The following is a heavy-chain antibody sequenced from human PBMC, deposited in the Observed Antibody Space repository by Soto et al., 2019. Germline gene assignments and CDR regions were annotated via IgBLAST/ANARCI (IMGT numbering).Heavy chain of an antibody. CDR3: ARADCWSTSCQGAFDI. J-gene: IGHJ3*02. Sequence: PGGSLRLSCAASGFTFSSYWMSWVRQAPGKGLEWVANIKQDGSEKYYVDSVKGRFTISRDNAKNSLYLQMNSLRAEDTAVYYCARADCWSTSCQGAFDIWGQGTMVTVSS. D-gene: IGHD2-2*01. CDR1: GFTFSSYW. CDR2: IKQDGSEK. V-gene: IGHV3-7*03.